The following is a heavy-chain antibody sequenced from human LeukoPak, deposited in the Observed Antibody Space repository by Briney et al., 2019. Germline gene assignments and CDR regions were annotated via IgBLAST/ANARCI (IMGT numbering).Heavy chain of an antibody. Sequence: SCQDSGYTFTSYDINWVRQAPGKGLAWVAVISYDGSNKYYADSVKGRFAISRDNSKNTLYLQMNSLRADDTAVYYCARGKRGSFDYWGQGTLVTVSS. D-gene: IGHD3-10*01. V-gene: IGHV3-30*09. CDR2: ISYDGSNK. J-gene: IGHJ4*02. CDR1: GYTFTSYD. CDR3: ARGKRGSFDY.